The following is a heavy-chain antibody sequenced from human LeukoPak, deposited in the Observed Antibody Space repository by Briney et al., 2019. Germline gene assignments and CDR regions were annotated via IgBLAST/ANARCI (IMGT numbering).Heavy chain of an antibody. J-gene: IGHJ4*02. CDR3: ARDYGY. CDR2: ISYDGNNK. V-gene: IGHV3-30-3*01. CDR1: GFTFSTYA. Sequence: GGSLRLSCAASGFTFSTYALHWVRQAPGKGLEWVAVISYDGNNKYYADSVKGRFTISRDNAKNSLYLQMNSLRAEDTAVYYCARDYGYWGQGTLVTVSS. D-gene: IGHD3-10*01.